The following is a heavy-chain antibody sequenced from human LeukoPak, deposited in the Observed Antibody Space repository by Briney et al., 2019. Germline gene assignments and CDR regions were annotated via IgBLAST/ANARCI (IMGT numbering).Heavy chain of an antibody. J-gene: IGHJ4*02. V-gene: IGHV4-39*01. CDR2: IFYSRST. Sequence: SETLSLTCTVSGGSISSSSYNWGWIRQPPGKGLEWIGSIFYSRSTYYTPSLKSRVTISVDTSKNQFSLKLSSVTAPDTAVYYCARHGGAMILAPLDYWGQGTLVTVSS. CDR1: GGSISSSSYN. D-gene: IGHD3-22*01. CDR3: ARHGGAMILAPLDY.